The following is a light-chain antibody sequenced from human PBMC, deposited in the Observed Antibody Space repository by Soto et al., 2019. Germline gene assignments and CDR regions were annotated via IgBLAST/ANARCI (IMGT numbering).Light chain of an antibody. Sequence: QSALTQPASVSGSPGQSITISCTGTSSDVGGYNYVSWYQQHPGKAPKLMIYDVSNRPSGVSNRFSGSKSGNTASLTISGLQAEDEADYYGSSYTSSSNLVVFGGGTKLTVL. CDR1: SSDVGGYNY. J-gene: IGLJ2*01. V-gene: IGLV2-14*01. CDR2: DVS. CDR3: SSYTSSSNLVV.